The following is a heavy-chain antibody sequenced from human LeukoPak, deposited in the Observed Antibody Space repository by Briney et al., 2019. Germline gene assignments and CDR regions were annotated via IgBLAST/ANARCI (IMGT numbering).Heavy chain of an antibody. Sequence: GRSLRLSCAASGFTFSSYAMHWVRQAPGKGLEWVAVISCDGSNKYYADSVKGRFTVSRDNSKNTLYLQMNSLRAEDTAVYYCARCALRWELLAHYYYYGMDVWGQGTTVTVSS. CDR1: GFTFSSYA. CDR2: ISCDGSNK. V-gene: IGHV3-30-3*01. J-gene: IGHJ6*02. CDR3: ARCALRWELLAHYYYYGMDV. D-gene: IGHD1-26*01.